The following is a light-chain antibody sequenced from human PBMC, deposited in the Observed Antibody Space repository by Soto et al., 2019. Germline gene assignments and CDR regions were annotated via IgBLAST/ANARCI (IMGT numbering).Light chain of an antibody. CDR3: CSYAGSSTFVL. V-gene: IGLV2-23*02. Sequence: QPASVSGSPGQSITISCTGASSDVGLYNLVSWYQQHPGKAPKLMIYEVTRRPSGVSNRFSGSKSGNTASLTIFGLQAEDEADYYCCSYAGSSTFVLFGGGTKLTVL. CDR1: SSDVGLYNL. J-gene: IGLJ2*01. CDR2: EVT.